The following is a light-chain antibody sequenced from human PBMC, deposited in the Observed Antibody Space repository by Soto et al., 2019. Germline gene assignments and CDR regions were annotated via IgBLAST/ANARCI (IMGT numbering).Light chain of an antibody. CDR2: GAS. J-gene: IGKJ4*01. Sequence: EIVLTQSPATLSLSPGERATLSCRASQSISSHLAWYQQKPGQAPRLLIYGASNRATGIPARFSGSGSGTAFTLTISSLEPEEFAVYYCQQRINWPLTFGGGTKVEIK. V-gene: IGKV3-11*01. CDR1: QSISSH. CDR3: QQRINWPLT.